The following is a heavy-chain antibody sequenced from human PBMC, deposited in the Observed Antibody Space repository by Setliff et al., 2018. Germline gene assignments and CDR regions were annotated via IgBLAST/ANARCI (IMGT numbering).Heavy chain of an antibody. V-gene: IGHV4-34*01. Sequence: PSETLSLTCAVYDGSFSDYYWSWIRQPPGKGLEWIGEINHSGSTNYKSSLKSRVTISVDTSENQFSLKLNSVTAADTAVYYCARRWNFGPYGSGIHDAFDMWGQGTMVTVSS. J-gene: IGHJ3*02. D-gene: IGHD3-10*01. CDR3: ARRWNFGPYGSGIHDAFDM. CDR1: DGSFSDYY. CDR2: INHSGST.